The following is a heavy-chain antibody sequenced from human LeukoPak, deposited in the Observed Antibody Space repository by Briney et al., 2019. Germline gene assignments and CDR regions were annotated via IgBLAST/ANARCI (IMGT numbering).Heavy chain of an antibody. CDR1: GYTFTSYY. V-gene: IGHV1-2*02. CDR2: INPNSGGT. Sequence: GASVKVSCKASGYTFTSYYMHWVRQAPGQGLEWMGWINPNSGGTNYAQKLQGRVTMTTDTSTSTAYMELRSLRSDDTAVYYCARDLYSSGWYSSPDSFDYWGQGTLVTVSS. CDR3: ARDLYSSGWYSSPDSFDY. D-gene: IGHD6-19*01. J-gene: IGHJ4*02.